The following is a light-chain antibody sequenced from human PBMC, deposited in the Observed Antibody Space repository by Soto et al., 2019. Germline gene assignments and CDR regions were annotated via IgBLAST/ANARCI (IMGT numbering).Light chain of an antibody. Sequence: QSVLTQPPSVSGGPGQRVTISCTGSSSNIGPTYDVHWYQQLPGTAPKLLIYANTNRPSGGPDRFSGSKSGTSASLAITGLQAEDEADYFCQSYDSSLSGYVFGTGTKLTVL. CDR3: QSYDSSLSGYV. CDR1: SSNIGPTYD. J-gene: IGLJ1*01. V-gene: IGLV1-40*01. CDR2: ANT.